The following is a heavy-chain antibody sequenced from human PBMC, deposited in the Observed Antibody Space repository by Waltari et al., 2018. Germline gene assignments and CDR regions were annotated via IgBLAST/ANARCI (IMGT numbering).Heavy chain of an antibody. Sequence: QVQLQQWGAGLLKPSETLSLTCAVYGGSFSGYYWSWIRQPPGKGREWIGEINHSGSTNYNPSLKSRVTISVDTSKNQFSLKLSSVTAADTAVYYCARGRRWELRGGWFDPWGQGTLVTVSS. CDR1: GGSFSGYY. V-gene: IGHV4-34*01. CDR2: INHSGST. D-gene: IGHD1-26*01. CDR3: ARGRRWELRGGWFDP. J-gene: IGHJ5*02.